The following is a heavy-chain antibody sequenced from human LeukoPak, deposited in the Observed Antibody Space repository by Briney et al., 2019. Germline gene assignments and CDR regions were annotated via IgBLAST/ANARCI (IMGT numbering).Heavy chain of an antibody. V-gene: IGHV3-23*01. D-gene: IGHD3-16*01. CDR2: ISYSSGSI. CDR3: AKDVLRLNYGYFDL. J-gene: IGHJ2*01. Sequence: GGSLRLSCAASGFTLSNDAMSWVRQGPGKGPEWVAGISYSSGSIYYLDSVKGRFTISRDNSRNTLYLQMNSLRAEDTAVYYCAKDVLRLNYGYFDLWGRGTLVSVSS. CDR1: GFTLSNDA.